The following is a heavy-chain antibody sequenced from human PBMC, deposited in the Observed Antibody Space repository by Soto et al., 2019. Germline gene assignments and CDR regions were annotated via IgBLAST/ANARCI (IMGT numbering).Heavy chain of an antibody. Sequence: ASVKVSCKASGYTFTSYYMHWVRQAPGQGLEWMGRINPNSGNTGYAQKFQGRVTMTRNTSISTAYMELSSLRSEDTAVYYCARTYYDFWSGYYGHFDYWGQGTLVTVSS. CDR1: GYTFTSYY. D-gene: IGHD3-3*01. CDR3: ARTYYDFWSGYYGHFDY. V-gene: IGHV1-8*02. CDR2: INPNSGNT. J-gene: IGHJ4*02.